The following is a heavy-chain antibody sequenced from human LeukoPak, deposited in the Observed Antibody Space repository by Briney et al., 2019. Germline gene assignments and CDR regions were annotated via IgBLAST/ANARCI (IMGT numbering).Heavy chain of an antibody. CDR3: ARATASLYCSGGSCHLDY. J-gene: IGHJ4*02. V-gene: IGHV1-69*04. D-gene: IGHD2-15*01. CDR1: GGTFSSYA. Sequence: EASVKVSCKASGGTFSSYAISWVRQAPGQGLEWMGRIIPILGIANYAQKFQGRVTITADKSTSTAYMELSSLRSEDTAVYYCARATASLYCSGGSCHLDYWGQGTLVTVSS. CDR2: IIPILGIA.